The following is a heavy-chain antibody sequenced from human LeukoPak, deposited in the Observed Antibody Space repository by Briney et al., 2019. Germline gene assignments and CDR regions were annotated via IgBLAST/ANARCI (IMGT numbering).Heavy chain of an antibody. CDR3: ARDGSYYYDSSGYLGPLYYYYYGMDV. Sequence: GGSLRLSCAASGFTFSSYSMNWVRQAPGKGLEWVSSISSSSYIYYADSVKGRFTISRDNAKNSLYLQMNSLRAEDTAVYYCARDGSYYYDSSGYLGPLYYYYYGMDVWGQGTTVTVSS. CDR1: GFTFSSYS. J-gene: IGHJ6*02. CDR2: ISSSSYI. V-gene: IGHV3-21*01. D-gene: IGHD3-22*01.